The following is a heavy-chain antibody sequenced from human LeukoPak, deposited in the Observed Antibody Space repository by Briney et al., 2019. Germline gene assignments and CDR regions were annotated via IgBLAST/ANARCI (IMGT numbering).Heavy chain of an antibody. D-gene: IGHD6-13*01. CDR2: VYYSGST. CDR1: GGSISSYY. V-gene: IGHV4-59*01. Sequence: PSETLSLTCTVSGGSISSYYWSWIRQPPGKGLEWIGYVYYSGSTNYNPSLKSRVTISVDTSKNQFSLKLSSVTAADTAVYYCARGTPAGIAAAGPTDAFDIWGQGTMVTVSS. CDR3: ARGTPAGIAAAGPTDAFDI. J-gene: IGHJ3*02.